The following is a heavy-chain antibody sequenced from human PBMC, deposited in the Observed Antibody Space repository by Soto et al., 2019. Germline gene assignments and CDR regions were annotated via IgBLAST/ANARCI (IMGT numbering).Heavy chain of an antibody. CDR3: AKDLGYCSGGSCSGYFDY. CDR1: GFTFSSYA. V-gene: IGHV3-23*01. J-gene: IGHJ4*02. CDR2: ISGSGGST. D-gene: IGHD2-15*01. Sequence: PGGSLRLSCAASGFTFSSYAMSWVRQALGKGLEWVSAISGSGGSTYYADSVKGRFTISRDNSKNTLYLQMNSLRAEDTAVYYCAKDLGYCSGGSCSGYFDYWGQGTLVTVSS.